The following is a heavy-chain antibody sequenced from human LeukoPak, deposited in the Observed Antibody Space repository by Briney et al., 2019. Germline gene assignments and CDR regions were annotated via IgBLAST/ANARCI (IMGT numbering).Heavy chain of an antibody. V-gene: IGHV4-39*07. D-gene: IGHD3-10*01. CDR2: IYYSGST. CDR3: ATGGITPYGFDI. J-gene: IGHJ3*02. CDR1: GGSINSSSYY. Sequence: SETLSLTCTVSGGSINSSSYYWGWIRQPPGKGLEWIGSIYYSGSTYYNPSLKSRVTISVDKSKNQFSLKLNSVTAADTAVYYCATGGITPYGFDIWGQGTRVTVSS.